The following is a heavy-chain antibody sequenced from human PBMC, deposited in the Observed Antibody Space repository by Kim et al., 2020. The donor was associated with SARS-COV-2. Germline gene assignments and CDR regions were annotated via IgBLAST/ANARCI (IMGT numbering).Heavy chain of an antibody. CDR1: GYIFSSYW. J-gene: IGHJ4*02. D-gene: IGHD1-1*01. CDR2: IYPGDSDT. V-gene: IGHV5-51*01. Sequence: GESLKISCKGSGYIFSSYWIGWVRQMPGKGLEWMGIIYPGDSDTRYSPSFQGQVTFSADKSISTAYLQWSSLKASDTAMYYCVRLRGAVQKYYFDYWGQGTLVTVSS. CDR3: VRLRGAVQKYYFDY.